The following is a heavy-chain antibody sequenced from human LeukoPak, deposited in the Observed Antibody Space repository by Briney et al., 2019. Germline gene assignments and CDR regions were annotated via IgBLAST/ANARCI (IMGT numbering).Heavy chain of an antibody. Sequence: SQTLSLTCAISGDSVSSNSAAWNWIRQSPSRGLEWLGRTYYRSKWYNDYAVSVKSRITINPDTSKNQFSLQLNSVTPEDTAVYYCARSIITMVRGVIQNYYYYDGMDVWGKGTTVTVSS. CDR1: GDSVSSNSAA. J-gene: IGHJ6*04. V-gene: IGHV6-1*01. D-gene: IGHD3-10*01. CDR2: TYYRSKWYN. CDR3: ARSIITMVRGVIQNYYYYDGMDV.